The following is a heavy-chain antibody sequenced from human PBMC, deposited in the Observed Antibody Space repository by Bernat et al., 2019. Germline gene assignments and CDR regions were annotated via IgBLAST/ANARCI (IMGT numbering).Heavy chain of an antibody. CDR3: ARGRYCTNGVCYTGGDY. J-gene: IGHJ4*02. CDR1: GYTFTSYD. V-gene: IGHV1-8*01. D-gene: IGHD2-8*01. CDR2: MNPNSGNK. Sequence: QVQLVQSGAEVKKPGASVKVSCKASGYTFTSYDINWVRQATGQGLEWMGWMNPNSGNKGYAQKFQGRVTMTRNTSISTAYMELSSLRSEDTAVYYCARGRYCTNGVCYTGGDYWGQGTLVTVSS.